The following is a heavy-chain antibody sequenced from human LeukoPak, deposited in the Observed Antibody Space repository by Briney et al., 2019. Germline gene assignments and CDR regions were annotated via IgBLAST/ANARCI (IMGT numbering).Heavy chain of an antibody. CDR2: ITYNGRT. Sequence: KTSETLSLTCSVSGGSIDNFFWGWVRQPPGKGLEWFGYITYNGRTNYNPSLKSRVSMSVDTSKNQFSLKLSSVTAADTAVYYCARGDENYYFDYWGQGTLVTVSS. J-gene: IGHJ4*02. CDR1: GGSIDNFF. V-gene: IGHV4-59*12. CDR3: ARGDENYYFDY.